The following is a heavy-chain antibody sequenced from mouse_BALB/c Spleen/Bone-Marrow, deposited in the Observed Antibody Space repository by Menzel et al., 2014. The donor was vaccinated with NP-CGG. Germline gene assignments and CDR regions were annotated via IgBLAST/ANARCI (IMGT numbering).Heavy chain of an antibody. Sequence: VHLVESGPGLVAPSQSLSITCTVSGFSLTGYGVHWVRRPPGKGLEWLGVIWAGGSTDYNSALMSRLSINKDNSKSQVFLKMNSLQTDDTAMYYCARERDLTLDYWGQGTTLTVSS. J-gene: IGHJ2*01. CDR1: GFSLTGYG. CDR3: ARERDLTLDY. D-gene: IGHD4-1*01. V-gene: IGHV2-9*02. CDR2: IWAGGST.